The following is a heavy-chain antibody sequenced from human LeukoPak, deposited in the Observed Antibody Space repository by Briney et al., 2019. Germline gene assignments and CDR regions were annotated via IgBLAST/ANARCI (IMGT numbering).Heavy chain of an antibody. D-gene: IGHD3-3*01. J-gene: IGHJ5*02. CDR1: GGSISSYY. V-gene: IGHV4-34*01. Sequence: SETLSLTCTVSGGSISSYYWSWIRKPPGKGLEWIGEINHSGSTNYNPSLKSRVTISVDTSKNQFSLKLSSATAADTAVYYCARRITIFGVAPWGQGTLVTVSS. CDR2: INHSGST. CDR3: ARRITIFGVAP.